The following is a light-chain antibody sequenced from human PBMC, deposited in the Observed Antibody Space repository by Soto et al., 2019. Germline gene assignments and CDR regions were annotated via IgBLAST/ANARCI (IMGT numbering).Light chain of an antibody. J-gene: IGLJ3*02. Sequence: QSALTQSASVSGSPGQSITISCTGTSSDVGGYNYVSWYQQHPGKAPKLIIYDVSNRPSGVSTRFSGSKSCNTASLTISGLQAEDEADYSCSSYTSTNAWVFGGGAKLTVL. CDR2: DVS. CDR1: SSDVGGYNY. V-gene: IGLV2-14*01. CDR3: SSYTSTNAWV.